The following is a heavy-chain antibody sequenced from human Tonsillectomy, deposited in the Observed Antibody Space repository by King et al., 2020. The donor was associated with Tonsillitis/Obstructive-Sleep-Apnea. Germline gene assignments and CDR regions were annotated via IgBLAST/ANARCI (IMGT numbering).Heavy chain of an antibody. CDR1: GFTFRNFA. Sequence: VQLVESGGGVVQTGRSLRLSCAASGFTFRNFAMQWVRQAPGQGLEWVAAIVYDGCNENYTDSVTGRFTISRDNTKNTLYLQMNKLRPEDTAVYYCARVADGIYCRGNACQPWFRPFDYRGQGTLVTVSS. V-gene: IGHV3-30*10. CDR2: IVYDGCNE. J-gene: IGHJ4*02. D-gene: IGHD2-15*01. CDR3: ARVADGIYCRGNACQPWFRPFDY.